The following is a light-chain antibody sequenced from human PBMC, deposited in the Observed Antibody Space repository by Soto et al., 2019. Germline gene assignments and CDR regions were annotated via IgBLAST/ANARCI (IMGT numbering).Light chain of an antibody. CDR1: QSLLHSNGYNY. J-gene: IGKJ1*01. V-gene: IGKV2-28*01. Sequence: DIVMTQTPLSLPVTPGEPASISCRSSQSLLHSNGYNYLDWYLQKPGQSPQLLIYLGSNRASGVPDRLSGSGSGTDFTLKISRVEAEDVGVYYCMQPLQSWTFSQGTKVDI. CDR3: MQPLQSWT. CDR2: LGS.